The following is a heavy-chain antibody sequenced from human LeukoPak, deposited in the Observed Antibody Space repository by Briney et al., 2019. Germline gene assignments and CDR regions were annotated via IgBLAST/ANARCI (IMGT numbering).Heavy chain of an antibody. CDR1: GGYISSSYY. D-gene: IGHD3-22*01. CDR2: IYYSGST. J-gene: IGHJ4*02. Sequence: PSETLSLTCTVSGGYISSSYYWSWIRQPPGKGLEWIGYIYYSGSTYYNPSLKSRVTISVDTSKNQFSLKLSSVTAADTAVYYCAKSGYYYGVDYWGQGTLVTVSS. CDR3: AKSGYYYGVDY. V-gene: IGHV4-59*06.